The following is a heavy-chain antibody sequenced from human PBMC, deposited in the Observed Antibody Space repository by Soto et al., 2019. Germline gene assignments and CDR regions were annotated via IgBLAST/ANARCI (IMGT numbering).Heavy chain of an antibody. CDR3: ATGGGWLENSNLRGLYFDY. CDR1: GGSIRGSY. J-gene: IGHJ4*02. CDR2: ISYTGSA. V-gene: IGHV4-59*01. D-gene: IGHD6-19*01. Sequence: SETLSLTCSVSGGSIRGSYCSWIRQPPEKGLEWIASISYTGSATHNPSLKSRVSVSVDTTENQCSLKLTSVTAADTATYYCATGGGWLENSNLRGLYFDYWGQGALVTVSS.